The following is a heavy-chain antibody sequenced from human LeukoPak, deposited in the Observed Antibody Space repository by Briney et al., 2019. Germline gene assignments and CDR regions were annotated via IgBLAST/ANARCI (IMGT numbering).Heavy chain of an antibody. V-gene: IGHV1-3*01. J-gene: IGHJ4*02. CDR1: GYTFTSYA. CDR3: ARDQEAFDY. CDR2: INAGNGNT. Sequence: GASVKVSCKASGYTFTSYAMHWVRQAPGQRLEWMGWINAGNGNTKYSQKFQGRVTITRGTSASTVHMELSGLRSEDTAVYYCARDQEAFDYWGQGTLVTVSS.